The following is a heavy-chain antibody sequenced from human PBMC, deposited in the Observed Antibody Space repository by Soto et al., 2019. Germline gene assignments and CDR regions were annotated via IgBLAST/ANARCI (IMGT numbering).Heavy chain of an antibody. CDR2: ISSSSSYI. D-gene: IGHD6-13*01. V-gene: IGHV3-21*01. CDR3: ARNSSSWFYYYGMDV. J-gene: IGHJ6*02. Sequence: PGGSLRLSCAASGFTFSSYSMNWVRQAPGKGLEWVSSISSSSSYIYYADSVKGRFTISRDNAKNSLYLQMNSLRAEDTAVYYCARNSSSWFYYYGMDVWGQGTTVTSP. CDR1: GFTFSSYS.